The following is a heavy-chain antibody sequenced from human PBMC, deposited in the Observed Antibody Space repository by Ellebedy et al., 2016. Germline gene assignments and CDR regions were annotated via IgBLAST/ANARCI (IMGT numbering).Heavy chain of an antibody. CDR2: INPNSGGT. CDR3: ARDGRRGDWPTPRY. V-gene: IGHV1-2*04. J-gene: IGHJ4*02. Sequence: ASVKVSCKASGYTFTGYYMHWVRQAPGQGLEWMGWINPNSGGTNYAQKFQGWVTMTRDTSISTAYMELSRLRSDDTAVYYCARDGRRGDWPTPRYWGQGTLVTVSS. CDR1: GYTFTGYY. D-gene: IGHD2-21*02.